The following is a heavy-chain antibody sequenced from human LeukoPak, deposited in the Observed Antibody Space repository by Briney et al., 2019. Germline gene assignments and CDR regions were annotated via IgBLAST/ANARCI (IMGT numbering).Heavy chain of an antibody. J-gene: IGHJ4*02. Sequence: GGSLRLSCAASGFTFSNYAMTWVRQAPGKGLEWVSVISGSADNTYYADSVKGRFTISRDNSKNTLYLQMISLRAEDTAVYYCARDPTAYYDSSGYYLNTIDYWGQGTLVTVSS. CDR2: ISGSADNT. D-gene: IGHD3-22*01. V-gene: IGHV3-23*01. CDR3: ARDPTAYYDSSGYYLNTIDY. CDR1: GFTFSNYA.